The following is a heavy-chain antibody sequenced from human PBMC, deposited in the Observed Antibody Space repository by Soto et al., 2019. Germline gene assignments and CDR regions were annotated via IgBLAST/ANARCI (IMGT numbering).Heavy chain of an antibody. J-gene: IGHJ3*01. D-gene: IGHD3-22*01. CDR2: IYYSGST. V-gene: IGHV4-39*02. CDR1: GGSISSSSYY. Sequence: QLQLQESGPGLVKPSETLSLTCTVSGGSISSSSYYWDWIRQPPGKGLEGIGSIYYSGSTYYNPSLKSRVPIAVGATNLHSSLPLRSVTAADTAVYYCASGSNYYDSSGYHDAFALWGQGTLVTVSS. CDR3: ASGSNYYDSSGYHDAFAL.